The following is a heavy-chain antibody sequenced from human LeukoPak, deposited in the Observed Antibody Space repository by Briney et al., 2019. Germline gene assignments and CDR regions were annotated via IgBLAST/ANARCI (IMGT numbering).Heavy chain of an antibody. Sequence: GGSLRLSCAASGFIFGSHAINWVRQAPGKGLEWVSAISGSGGSTYYADSVKGRFTISRDNFKNTLYLQMNSLRADDTAVYFCARDGGSGCFDYWGQGTLVTVSS. CDR3: ARDGGSGCFDY. CDR2: ISGSGGST. D-gene: IGHD6-19*01. CDR1: GFIFGSHA. J-gene: IGHJ4*02. V-gene: IGHV3-23*01.